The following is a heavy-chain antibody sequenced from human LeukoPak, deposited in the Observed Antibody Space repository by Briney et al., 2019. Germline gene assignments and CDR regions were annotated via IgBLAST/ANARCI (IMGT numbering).Heavy chain of an antibody. CDR1: GGSFSGYY. CDR2: INHSGST. D-gene: IGHD3-10*01. Sequence: SETLSLTCAVYGGSFSGYYWSWIRQPPGKGLEWIREINHSGSTNYNPSLKSRVTISVDTSKNQFSLKLSSVTAADTAVYYCASSNPSYYYGSGSYDYWGQGTLVTVSS. J-gene: IGHJ4*02. V-gene: IGHV4-34*01. CDR3: ASSNPSYYYGSGSYDY.